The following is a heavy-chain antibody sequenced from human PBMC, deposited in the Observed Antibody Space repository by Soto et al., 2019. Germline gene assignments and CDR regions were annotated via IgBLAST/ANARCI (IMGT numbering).Heavy chain of an antibody. V-gene: IGHV4-59*02. J-gene: IGHJ6*02. CDR1: GASVSSYF. CDR2: IYKSGRT. Sequence: PSETLSLTCTVSGASVSSYFWSWVRQPPGKGLEWIGYIYKSGRTNYNPSLKSRVTISLDTSDNDFSLRLTSLTAADTAVYYCARVDSGWSSGHCLDVWGQGTTVTVSS. CDR3: ARVDSGWSSGHCLDV. D-gene: IGHD6-19*01.